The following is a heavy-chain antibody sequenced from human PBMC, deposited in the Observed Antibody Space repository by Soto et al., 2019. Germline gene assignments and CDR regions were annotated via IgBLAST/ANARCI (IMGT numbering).Heavy chain of an antibody. V-gene: IGHV4-30-4*01. J-gene: IGHJ4*02. D-gene: IGHD2-8*02. CDR3: AREALVVPPLGLVDY. CDR1: GGSISSGDYY. Sequence: SETLSLTCTVSGGSISSGDYYWSWIRQPPGKGLEWIGYIYYSGSTYYNPSLKSRVTISVDTSKNQFSLKLSSVTAADTAVYYCAREALVVPPLGLVDYWGQGTLVTVSS. CDR2: IYYSGST.